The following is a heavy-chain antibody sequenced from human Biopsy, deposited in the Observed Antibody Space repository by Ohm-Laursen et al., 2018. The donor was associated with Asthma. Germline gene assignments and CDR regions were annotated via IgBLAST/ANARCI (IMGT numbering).Heavy chain of an antibody. V-gene: IGHV1-3*01. CDR2: INAANGNT. CDR1: GYTFINYA. J-gene: IGHJ3*02. CDR3: ARTYFDFLTGQVHDAFAM. D-gene: IGHD3-9*01. Sequence: SSVKASCKASGYTFINYAIHWVRQAPGHSLEWMGWINAANGNTKYSQKFQGRLTISRDASASTAYMDLSSLRSEDTAVYYCARTYFDFLTGQVHDAFAMWGQGTMVTVSS.